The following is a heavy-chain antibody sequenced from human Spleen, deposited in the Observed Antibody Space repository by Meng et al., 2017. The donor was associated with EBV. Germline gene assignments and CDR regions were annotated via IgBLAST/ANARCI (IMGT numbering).Heavy chain of an antibody. D-gene: IGHD4-17*01. V-gene: IGHV4-28*02. CDR1: GYPISSSNW. Sequence: QVHVQESGPGPLKPSHTLSLTCAVSGYPISSSNWWVCIPQPPGKGLQWIVYIYYSGSIYYNPSLKSRVTMSVDTSKNQFSLKLSSVTAVDTAVYYCARSGYGDYSHNWFDPWGQGTLVTVSS. CDR2: IYYSGSI. CDR3: ARSGYGDYSHNWFDP. J-gene: IGHJ5*02.